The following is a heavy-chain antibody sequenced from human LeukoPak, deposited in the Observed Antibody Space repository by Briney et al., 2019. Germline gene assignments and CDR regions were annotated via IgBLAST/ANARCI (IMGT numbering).Heavy chain of an antibody. Sequence: GGSLRLSCAASGFTFSSYSMNWVRQAPGKGLEWVSSISSSSSYIYYADSVKGRLTISRDNAKNSLYLQMNSLRAEDTAVYYCARDQQLVLQYYFDYWGQGTLVTVSS. J-gene: IGHJ4*02. CDR3: ARDQQLVLQYYFDY. CDR2: ISSSSSYI. D-gene: IGHD6-6*01. V-gene: IGHV3-21*01. CDR1: GFTFSSYS.